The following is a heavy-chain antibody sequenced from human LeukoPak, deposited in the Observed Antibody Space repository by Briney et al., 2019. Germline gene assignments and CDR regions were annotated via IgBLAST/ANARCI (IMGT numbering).Heavy chain of an antibody. D-gene: IGHD1-26*01. J-gene: IGHJ3*02. CDR2: IRYDGSNK. CDR3: ARVRGGSGRSYAADAFDI. V-gene: IGHV3-30*02. Sequence: GGSLRLSCAASGFTFSSYGMHWVRQAPGKGLEWVAFIRYDGSNKYYADSVKGRFTISRDNSKNTLYLQMNSLRADDTAVFYCARVRGGSGRSYAADAFDIWGQGTMVTVSS. CDR1: GFTFSSYG.